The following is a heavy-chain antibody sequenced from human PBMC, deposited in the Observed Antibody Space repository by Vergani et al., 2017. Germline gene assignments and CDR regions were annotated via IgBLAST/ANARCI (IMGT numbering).Heavy chain of an antibody. Sequence: QVQLQESGPGLVKPSQTLSLTCTVSGGSISSGGYYWSWIRQHPGKGLEWIGYIYYSGSTYYNPSLKSRVTISIDTSKNQFSLKLSSVTAADTAVYYCARRGYDYYYMDVWGKGTTVTVSS. D-gene: IGHD3-16*01. CDR3: ARRGYDYYYMDV. J-gene: IGHJ6*03. V-gene: IGHV4-31*03. CDR2: IYYSGST. CDR1: GGSISSGGYY.